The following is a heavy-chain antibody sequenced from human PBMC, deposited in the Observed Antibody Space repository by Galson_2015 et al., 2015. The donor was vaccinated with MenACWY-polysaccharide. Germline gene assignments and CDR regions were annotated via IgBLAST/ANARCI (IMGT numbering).Heavy chain of an antibody. CDR1: GGSINPDRAY. J-gene: IGHJ5*02. Sequence: TLSLTCTVSGGSINPDRAYWTSIRQHPGEGLDFIGYISHSGNTYYTPSLRSRVTISTDRSKNHFSLNLNSVTAADTAVYYWATAWLYSSGGRGCFDPGGQGSLVAVSS. CDR2: ISHSGNT. V-gene: IGHV4-31*03. CDR3: ATAWLYSSGGRGCFDP. D-gene: IGHD3-22*01.